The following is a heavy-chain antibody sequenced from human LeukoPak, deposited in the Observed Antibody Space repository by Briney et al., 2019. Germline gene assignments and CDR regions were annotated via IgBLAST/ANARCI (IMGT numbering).Heavy chain of an antibody. CDR3: ASLPIYSGSSPGWFDP. D-gene: IGHD1-26*01. V-gene: IGHV4-31*03. J-gene: IGHJ5*02. CDR1: GGSISSGGYY. Sequence: PSQTLSLTCTVSGGSISSGGYYWSWIRQHPGKGLEWIGYIYYSGSTYYNPSLKSRVTISVDTSKNQFSLKLSSVTAADTAVYYCASLPIYSGSSPGWFDPWGQGTLVTVSS. CDR2: IYYSGST.